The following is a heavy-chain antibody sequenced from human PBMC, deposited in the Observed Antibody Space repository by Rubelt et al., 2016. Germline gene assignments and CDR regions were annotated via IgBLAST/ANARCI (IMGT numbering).Heavy chain of an antibody. D-gene: IGHD2-15*01. Sequence: WVRQAPGQGLEWMGWISAYNGNTNYAQKLQGRVTMTTDTSTSTAYMELRSLRSDDTAVYYCARDRCGGSCYDGAPDAFDIWGQGTMVTVSS. J-gene: IGHJ3*02. V-gene: IGHV1-18*01. CDR2: ISAYNGNT. CDR3: ARDRCGGSCYDGAPDAFDI.